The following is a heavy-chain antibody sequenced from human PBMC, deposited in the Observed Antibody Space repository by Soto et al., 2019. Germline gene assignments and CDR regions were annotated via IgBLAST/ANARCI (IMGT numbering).Heavy chain of an antibody. J-gene: IGHJ2*01. Sequence: QVQLQESGSGLVKPSQTLSLTCAVSGGSLSTGGCSWSWVRLPPGRALEWIGYIFDTGKTYYSASIKSRVTMLVDRAQNQFSLRLESVTSADTAIYFCACLDGYKRYFDPWGRGTLVTVSS. V-gene: IGHV4-30-2*01. CDR3: ACLDGYKRYFDP. CDR1: GGSLSTGGCS. CDR2: IFDTGKT. D-gene: IGHD5-12*01.